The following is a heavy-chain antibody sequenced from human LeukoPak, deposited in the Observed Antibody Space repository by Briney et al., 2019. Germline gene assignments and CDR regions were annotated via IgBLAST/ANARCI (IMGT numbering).Heavy chain of an antibody. CDR2: IKQDGSEK. V-gene: IGHV3-7*01. CDR3: AKAHIVVVPAALS. Sequence: PGGSLRLSCAASRFTFSDYWMSWVRQAPGKGLEWVANIKQDGSEKYYVDSVKGRFTISRANAKNTLYLQMNSLRAEDTAVYYCAKAHIVVVPAALSWGQGTLVTVSS. D-gene: IGHD2-2*01. J-gene: IGHJ5*02. CDR1: RFTFSDYW.